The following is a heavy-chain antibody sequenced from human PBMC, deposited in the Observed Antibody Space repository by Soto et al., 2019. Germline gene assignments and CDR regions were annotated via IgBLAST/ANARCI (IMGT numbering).Heavy chain of an antibody. CDR2: VYYSGST. V-gene: IGHV4-61*01. CDR3: ARERGAVADNYFDY. D-gene: IGHD6-19*01. CDR1: GGSVSSGSYY. Sequence: QVQLQESGPGLVKPSETLSLTCTVSGGSVSSGSYYWTWIRQPPGKGLEWIGYVYYSGSTNYNPSLKSRVTISVDTSKNQFSLKLSSVTAADTAVYYCARERGAVADNYFDYWGQGTLVTVSS. J-gene: IGHJ4*02.